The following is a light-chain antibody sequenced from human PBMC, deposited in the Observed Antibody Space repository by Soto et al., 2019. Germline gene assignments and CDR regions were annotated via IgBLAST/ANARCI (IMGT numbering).Light chain of an antibody. CDR3: QQYNTSPLT. J-gene: IGKJ4*02. V-gene: IGKV1-16*02. CDR2: AAS. CDR1: QDIMNH. Sequence: DIQRTQSPSSLSASVGDRVSITCRASQDIMNHLAWFQQSPGKAPKSLIYAASSLQRGVPSKLRGSGSGTHFTLTTRSPQPEDFAPSYCQQYNTSPLTFGGGTTVDI.